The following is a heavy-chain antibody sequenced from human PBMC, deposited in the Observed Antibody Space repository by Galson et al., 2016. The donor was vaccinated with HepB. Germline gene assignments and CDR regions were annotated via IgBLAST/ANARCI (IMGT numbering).Heavy chain of an antibody. Sequence: SETLSLTCAVSGGSISRNNWWSWARQPPGKRLAWIGEIFHRGSTNYNPSLKSRVTRSVDKSKNHVSLKLTSVTAADTAMYYCASYLVQSWAGSDAFDTWGLGTMVTVSS. J-gene: IGHJ3*02. V-gene: IGHV4-4*02. CDR3: ASYLVQSWAGSDAFDT. CDR1: GGSISRNNW. CDR2: IFHRGST. D-gene: IGHD6-13*01.